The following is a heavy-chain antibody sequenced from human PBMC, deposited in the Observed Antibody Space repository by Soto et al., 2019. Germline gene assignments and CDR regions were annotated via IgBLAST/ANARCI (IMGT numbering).Heavy chain of an antibody. CDR3: ARDQRGGALDY. CDR1: GFTFSSYS. Sequence: GGSLRLSCAASGFTFSSYSMNWVRQAPGKGLEWVSYISSSSSTIYYADSVKGRFTISRDNAKNSLYLQMNSLRAEDTAVYYCARDQRGGALDYWGQGTLVTVSS. CDR2: ISSSSSTI. J-gene: IGHJ4*02. V-gene: IGHV3-48*01. D-gene: IGHD3-10*01.